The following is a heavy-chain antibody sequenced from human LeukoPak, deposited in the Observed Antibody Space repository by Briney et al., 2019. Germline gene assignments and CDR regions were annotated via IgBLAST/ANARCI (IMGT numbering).Heavy chain of an antibody. D-gene: IGHD3-22*01. CDR2: IWYDGSNK. CDR3: ARAHYYDSSGPHDAFDI. J-gene: IGHJ3*02. Sequence: PGRSLRLSCAASGFTFSNYGMHWVRQAPGKGPEWVAVIWYDGSNKYYADSVKGRFTISRDKSKNTLYLQMNSLRAEDTAVYYCARAHYYDSSGPHDAFDIWGQGTMVTVSS. V-gene: IGHV3-33*01. CDR1: GFTFSNYG.